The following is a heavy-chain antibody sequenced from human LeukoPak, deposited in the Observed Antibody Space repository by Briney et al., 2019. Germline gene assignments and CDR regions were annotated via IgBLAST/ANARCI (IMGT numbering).Heavy chain of an antibody. CDR3: ARVYNWNGYFDF. D-gene: IGHD1-1*01. Sequence: ASVKVSCKASGYTFITYYIHWVRQAPGQGLEWMGVINPSGGSTTYAQKFQGRVTMTRDTSTSTVHMDLSSLLSEDTAVYYCARVYNWNGYFDFWGQGTLVTVSS. CDR1: GYTFITYY. J-gene: IGHJ4*02. V-gene: IGHV1-46*01. CDR2: INPSGGST.